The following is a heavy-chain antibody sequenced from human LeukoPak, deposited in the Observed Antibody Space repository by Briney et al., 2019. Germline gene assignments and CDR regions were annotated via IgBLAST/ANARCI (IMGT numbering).Heavy chain of an antibody. D-gene: IGHD2-2*01. V-gene: IGHV3-49*04. Sequence: PGGSLRLSCTASGFTFGDYAINWVRQAPGKGLEWIGFIRSKAYGGTTEYAASVKGKFTISRDDSKTIAYLQMNSLKTEDTAVYYCIRSGAGCTSKSCHYFDYWGQGTLVCVSS. CDR3: IRSGAGCTSKSCHYFDY. CDR2: IRSKAYGGTT. J-gene: IGHJ4*02. CDR1: GFTFGDYA.